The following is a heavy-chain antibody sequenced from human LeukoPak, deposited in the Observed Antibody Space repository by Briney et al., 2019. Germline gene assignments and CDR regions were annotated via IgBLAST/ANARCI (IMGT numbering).Heavy chain of an antibody. D-gene: IGHD2-2*01. CDR2: INHSGST. CDR3: ARSYCSSTSCYGNYYYGMDV. J-gene: IGHJ6*02. V-gene: IGHV4-39*07. Sequence: SETLSLTCTVSGGSISSSSYYWSWIRQPPGKGLEWIGEINHSGSTNYNPSLKSRVTISVDTSKNQFSLKLSSVTAADTAVYYCARSYCSSTSCYGNYYYGMDVWGQGTTVTVSS. CDR1: GGSISSSSYY.